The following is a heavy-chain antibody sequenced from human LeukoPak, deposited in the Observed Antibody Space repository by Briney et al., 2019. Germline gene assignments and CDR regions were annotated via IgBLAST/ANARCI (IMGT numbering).Heavy chain of an antibody. Sequence: GGSLRLSCAASGFTFDDYGMSWVRQAPGKGLEWVAVISYDGSNKYYADSVKGRFTISRDNSKNTLYLQMNSLRAEDTAVYYCASRPGGSSGWYPYYYYGMDVWGQGTTVTVSS. CDR1: GFTFDDYG. D-gene: IGHD6-19*01. J-gene: IGHJ6*02. CDR3: ASRPGGSSGWYPYYYYGMDV. CDR2: ISYDGSNK. V-gene: IGHV3-30*03.